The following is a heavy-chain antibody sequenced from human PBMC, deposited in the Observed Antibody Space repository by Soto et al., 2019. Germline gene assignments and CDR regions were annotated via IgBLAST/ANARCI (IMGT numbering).Heavy chain of an antibody. CDR1: GGTFSSYA. CDR2: IIPIFGTA. D-gene: IGHD5-18*01. CDR3: ARVSSFAVDTAMGPFDY. J-gene: IGHJ4*02. V-gene: IGHV1-69*06. Sequence: SVKVSCKASGGTFSSYAISWVRQAPGQGLEWMGGIIPIFGTANYAQKFRGRVTITADKSTSTAYMELSSLRSEDTAVYYCARVSSFAVDTAMGPFDYWGQGTLVTVSS.